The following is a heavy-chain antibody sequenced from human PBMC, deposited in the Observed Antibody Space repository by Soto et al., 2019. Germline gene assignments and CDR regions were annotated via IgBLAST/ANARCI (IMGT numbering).Heavy chain of an antibody. J-gene: IGHJ4*02. Sequence: PVGSLRLSRAASGFTFSNAWMSWVRQAPGKGLEWVGRIKSKTDGGTTDYAAPVKGRFTISRDDSKNTLYLQMNSLKTEDTAVYYCTTDVYSGWYAFDYWGQRTLVTVSS. CDR1: GFTFSNAW. CDR3: TTDVYSGWYAFDY. V-gene: IGHV3-15*01. D-gene: IGHD6-19*01. CDR2: IKSKTDGGTT.